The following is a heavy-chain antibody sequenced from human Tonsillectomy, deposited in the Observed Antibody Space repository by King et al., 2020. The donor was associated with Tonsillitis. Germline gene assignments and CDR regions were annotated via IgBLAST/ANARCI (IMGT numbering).Heavy chain of an antibody. CDR3: VRDRNYHDRRVYYDVLDV. J-gene: IGHJ3*01. D-gene: IGHD3-22*01. V-gene: IGHV3-7*01. Sequence: DVQLVESGGGLVQPGGSLRLSCVASEFTFSEYWMTWIRQAPGEGLEWVANIKGDGSVKYCVDSVEGRFTISRDNADSSLFLRMNSLRAEDTAMYYCVRDRNYHDRRVYYDVLDVWGPGTMVTVSS. CDR2: IKGDGSVK. CDR1: EFTFSEYW.